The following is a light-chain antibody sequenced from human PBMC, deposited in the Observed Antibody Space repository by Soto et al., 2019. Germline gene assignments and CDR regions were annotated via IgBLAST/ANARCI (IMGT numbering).Light chain of an antibody. J-gene: IGKJ1*01. V-gene: IGKV3-20*01. CDR1: QSVSSSY. CDR2: GAS. CDR3: QQYGSSPGWT. Sequence: VFTQSPCTLSLSPGERATLSCRASQSVSSSYLAWYQQKPGQAPRLLIYGASSRATGIPDRFSGSGSGTDFTLTTSRLEPEDFAVYYCQQYGSSPGWTFGQGTKVDIK.